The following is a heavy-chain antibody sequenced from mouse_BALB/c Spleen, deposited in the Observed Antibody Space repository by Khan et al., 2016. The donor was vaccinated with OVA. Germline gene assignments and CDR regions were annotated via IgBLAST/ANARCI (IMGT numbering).Heavy chain of an antibody. CDR2: INPSSGYT. J-gene: IGHJ3*01. D-gene: IGHD2-14*01. CDR3: ARDGVHYRNDGWFAY. V-gene: IGHV1-4*01. CDR1: GYTFTSYT. Sequence: QVRLQQSGAELARPGASVKMSCKASGYTFTSYTIHWIKQRPGQGLEWIGYINPSSGYTNYNQKFKDKATLTADKSSTTAYMQLSSLTSDDSAVYYCARDGVHYRNDGWFAYWGQGTLVTVSA.